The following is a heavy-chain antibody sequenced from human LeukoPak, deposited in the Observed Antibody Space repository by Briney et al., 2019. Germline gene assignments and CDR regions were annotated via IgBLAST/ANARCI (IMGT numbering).Heavy chain of an antibody. V-gene: IGHV3-23*01. CDR3: AKDSPVLTY. CDR2: IGGSGDRT. Sequence: GGSLRLSCAASGFTFSSYTMSWVRQAPGKGLEWVSSIGGSGDRTYYADSVKGRFTISRDNSKNTLYLQMNSLRVEDTAVYYCAKDSPVLTYWGQGTLVTVSS. CDR1: GFTFSSYT. J-gene: IGHJ4*02.